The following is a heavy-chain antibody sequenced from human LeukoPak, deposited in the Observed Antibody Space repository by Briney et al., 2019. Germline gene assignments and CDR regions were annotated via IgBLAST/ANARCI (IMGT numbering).Heavy chain of an antibody. J-gene: IGHJ5*02. CDR3: ARDGSGSYLNWFDP. V-gene: IGHV4-59*01. Sequence: TSETLSLTCTVSGGSISSYYWSWIRQPPGKGLEWIGYIYYSGSTNYNPSLKSRVTISVDTSNNQFSLKLSSVIAADTAVYYCARDGSGSYLNWFDPWGQGTLVTVSS. CDR1: GGSISSYY. CDR2: IYYSGST. D-gene: IGHD3-10*01.